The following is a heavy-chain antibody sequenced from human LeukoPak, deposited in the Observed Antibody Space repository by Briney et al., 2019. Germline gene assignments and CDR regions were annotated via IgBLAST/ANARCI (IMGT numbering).Heavy chain of an antibody. CDR3: ARDSPYYDSSGALDY. D-gene: IGHD3-22*01. CDR2: ISSSSSYI. J-gene: IGHJ4*02. V-gene: IGHV3-21*01. CDR1: GFTFSSYS. Sequence: GGSLRLSCAASGFTFSSYSMNWVRQAPGKGLEWVSSISSSSSYIYYADSVKGRFTISRDNAKNSLYLQMNSLRAEDTAVYYCARDSPYYDSSGALDYWGQGTLVTVSS.